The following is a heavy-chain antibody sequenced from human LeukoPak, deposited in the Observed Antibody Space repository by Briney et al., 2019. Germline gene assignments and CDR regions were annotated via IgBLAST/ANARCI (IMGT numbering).Heavy chain of an antibody. D-gene: IGHD6-19*01. J-gene: IGHJ4*02. CDR1: GGSISSGNW. CDR2: IYHSGST. CDR3: ARRGAVAGHFDY. V-gene: IGHV4-4*02. Sequence: SETLSITCAVSGGSISSGNWWSWVRQPPGKGLEWIGEIYHSGSTNYNPSLKSRVTISVDKSKNQFSLKLSSVTAADTAVYYCARRGAVAGHFDYWGQGTLVTVSS.